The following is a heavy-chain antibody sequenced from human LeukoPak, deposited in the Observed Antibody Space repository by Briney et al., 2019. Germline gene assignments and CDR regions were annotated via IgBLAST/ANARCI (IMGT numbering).Heavy chain of an antibody. V-gene: IGHV3-30*02. CDR2: IRYDGSNK. CDR3: AKDGEDYYGSGSHMDV. Sequence: LPGGSLRLSCAASGFTFSSYGMHWVRQAPGKGLEWVTFIRYDGSNKYYADSVKGRFTISRDNSKNTLYLQMNSLRAEDTAVYYCAKDGEDYYGSGSHMDVWGKGTTVTISS. CDR1: GFTFSSYG. D-gene: IGHD3-10*01. J-gene: IGHJ6*03.